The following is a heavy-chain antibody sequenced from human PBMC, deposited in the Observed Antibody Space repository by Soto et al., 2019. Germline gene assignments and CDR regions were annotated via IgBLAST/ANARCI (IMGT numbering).Heavy chain of an antibody. CDR1: GFTFSSYA. V-gene: IGHV3-23*01. D-gene: IGHD6-13*01. CDR2: ISGSGGST. CDR3: AKDAGNSSSWYYFDY. Sequence: PWGSLRLSCAASGFTFSSYAMSWVRQAPGKGLEWVSAISGSGGSTYYADSVKGRFTISRDNSKNTLYLQMNSLRAEDTAVYYCAKDAGNSSSWYYFDYWGQGTLVTVSS. J-gene: IGHJ4*02.